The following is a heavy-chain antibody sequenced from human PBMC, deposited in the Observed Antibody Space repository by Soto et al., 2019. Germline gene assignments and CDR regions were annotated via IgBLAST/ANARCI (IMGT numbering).Heavy chain of an antibody. CDR2: IKNRADGGTT. V-gene: IGHV3-15*01. D-gene: IGHD4-17*01. Sequence: EVQLVESGGDLVKPGGCLRLSCEASGITVTNAWMSWVRQVPGKGLEWVGRIKNRADGGTTDYAAPVRGRFTISRDDSRNTLFLQMNSLEPEDTAVYYCTTDPGDYEDFWGQGTLVTVSS. J-gene: IGHJ4*02. CDR1: GITVTNAW. CDR3: TTDPGDYEDF.